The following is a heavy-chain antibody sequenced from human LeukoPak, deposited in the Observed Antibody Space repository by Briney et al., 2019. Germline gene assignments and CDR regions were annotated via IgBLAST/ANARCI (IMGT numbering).Heavy chain of an antibody. CDR3: ATAVAEGSYFDY. Sequence: ASVKVSCKVSGYTRTELSMHWVRQAPGKGLEWMGGFDPEDGETIYAQKFQGRVTMTEDTSTDTAYMELSSLRSEDTAVYYCATAVAEGSYFDYWGQGTLVTVSS. CDR1: GYTRTELS. J-gene: IGHJ4*02. CDR2: FDPEDGET. V-gene: IGHV1-24*01. D-gene: IGHD2-15*01.